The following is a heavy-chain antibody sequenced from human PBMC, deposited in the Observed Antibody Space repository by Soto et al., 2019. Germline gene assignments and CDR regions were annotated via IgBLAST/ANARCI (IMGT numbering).Heavy chain of an antibody. CDR2: ISYDGSNK. D-gene: IGHD6-19*01. V-gene: IGHV3-30-3*01. CDR1: GFTFSSYA. Sequence: QVQLVESGGGVVQPGRSLRLSCAASGFTFSSYAMHWVRQAPGKGLEWVAVISYDGSNKYYADSVKGRFTISRDNSKNTLYLQMNSLRAEDTAVYYCARDYGENAVAGWFDPWGQGTLVTVSS. J-gene: IGHJ5*02. CDR3: ARDYGENAVAGWFDP.